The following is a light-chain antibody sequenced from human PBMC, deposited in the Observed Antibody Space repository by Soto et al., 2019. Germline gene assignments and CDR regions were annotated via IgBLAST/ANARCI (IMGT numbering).Light chain of an antibody. CDR2: VNSDGSH. V-gene: IGLV4-69*01. J-gene: IGLJ3*02. Sequence: QSVLTQSPSASASLGASVKLTCTLSSGHSRYAIAWHQQQPEKGPRYLMKVNSDGSHTKGDGIPDRFSGSSSGAARYLTISSLQSEDEADYYCQTWGTGIRVFGGGTKVTVL. CDR1: SGHSRYA. CDR3: QTWGTGIRV.